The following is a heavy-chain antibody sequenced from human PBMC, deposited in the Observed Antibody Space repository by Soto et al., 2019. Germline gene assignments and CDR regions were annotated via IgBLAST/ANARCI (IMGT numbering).Heavy chain of an antibody. J-gene: IGHJ4*02. CDR1: GGTFSSKG. D-gene: IGHD1-1*01. CDR2: IIPIFDTA. V-gene: IGHV1-69*01. CDR3: ARGTGTTWGVFDY. Sequence: QVQLVQSGTEMKKPGSSVKVSCKASGGTFSSKGISWVRQAPGQGLERMGAIIPIFDTANYAQKFQGRLTITADESTATAYMELSSLRSEDTAVYYCARGTGTTWGVFDYWGQGTLVTVSS.